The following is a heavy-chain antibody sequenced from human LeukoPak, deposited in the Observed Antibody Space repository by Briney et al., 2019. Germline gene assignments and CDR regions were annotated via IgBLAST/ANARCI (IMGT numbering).Heavy chain of an antibody. V-gene: IGHV1-18*01. Sequence: GASVKVSCKASGYTFINYGISWVRQAPGQGLEWMGWIYPYTGNTNYAQMVQGRVTMTTDTSTTTAYMELTSLTSDDTAVYYCARGGQQLVWFDYWGQGTLVTVSS. CDR1: GYTFINYG. J-gene: IGHJ5*01. CDR2: IYPYTGNT. D-gene: IGHD6-13*01. CDR3: ARGGQQLVWFDY.